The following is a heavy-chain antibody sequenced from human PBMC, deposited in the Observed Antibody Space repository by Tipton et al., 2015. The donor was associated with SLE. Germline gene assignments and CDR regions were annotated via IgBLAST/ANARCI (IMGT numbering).Heavy chain of an antibody. CDR2: INHSGSS. V-gene: IGHV4-39*07. CDR1: GGSIGSGSFY. D-gene: IGHD1-14*01. Sequence: TLSLTCTVSGGSIGSGSFYWGWIRQPPGKGLEWIGEINHSGSSNSHLSLRNRVTISVDTSKNQFSLRLTSMTAADTAVYFCARGLHRTEPYFDLWGRGTLVTVSS. J-gene: IGHJ2*01. CDR3: ARGLHRTEPYFDL.